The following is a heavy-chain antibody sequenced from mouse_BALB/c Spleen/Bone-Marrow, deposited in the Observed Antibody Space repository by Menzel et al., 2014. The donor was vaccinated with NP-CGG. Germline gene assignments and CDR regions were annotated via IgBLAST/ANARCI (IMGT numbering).Heavy chain of an antibody. CDR1: GYSFTSYW. V-gene: IGHV1-5*01. Sequence: VQLQQSGTVLARPGASVKMSCKASGYSFTSYWMHWVKQRPGQGLEWIGAIYPGNSDTSYNQKSKGKAKLTAVTSASTAYMELSSLTNEDSAVYYCTRYYYGRYYAMDYWGQGTSVTVSS. D-gene: IGHD1-1*01. CDR3: TRYYYGRYYAMDY. CDR2: IYPGNSDT. J-gene: IGHJ4*01.